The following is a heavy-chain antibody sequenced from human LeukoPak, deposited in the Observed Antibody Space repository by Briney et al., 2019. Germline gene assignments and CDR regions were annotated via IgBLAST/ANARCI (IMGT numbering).Heavy chain of an antibody. CDR2: IRYDGSNK. J-gene: IGHJ6*03. V-gene: IGHV3-30*02. CDR1: GFTFSSYG. Sequence: AGSLRLSCAAHGFTFSSYGMHWVRQAPGKGLEWVAFIRYDGSNKYYADSVKGRFTISRDNSKNTLYLRMNSLRAEDTAVYCCAKGQGWVHSYYYHYMDVWGKGTTVTISS. CDR3: AKGQGWVHSYYYHYMDV. D-gene: IGHD1-26*01.